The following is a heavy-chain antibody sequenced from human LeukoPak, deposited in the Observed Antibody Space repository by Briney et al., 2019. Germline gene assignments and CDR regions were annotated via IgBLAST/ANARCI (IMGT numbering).Heavy chain of an antibody. V-gene: IGHV3-30*04. CDR2: ISYDGSNK. CDR3: AKVRWGSDNALDS. Sequence: PGGSLRLSCAASGFTFSSYAMHWVRQAPGKGLEGVAVISYDGSNKYYADSVKGRFTISRDNSKNTLYLQMNNLRAEDTAVYYCAKVRWGSDNALDSWGQGTLVTGSS. J-gene: IGHJ4*02. D-gene: IGHD3-16*01. CDR1: GFTFSSYA.